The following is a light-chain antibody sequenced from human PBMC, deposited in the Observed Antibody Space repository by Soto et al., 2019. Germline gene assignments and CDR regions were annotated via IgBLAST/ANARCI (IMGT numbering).Light chain of an antibody. Sequence: DIEMTESAATLSAPGGSRGTITSRASQSISSWVAWYQQKPGKAPKLLMYRASTLESGVPSRFSGSGSGTEFTLTISSLQPEDSATYYCQQDYNYPRTFGQGTKVDIK. CDR2: RAS. CDR3: QQDYNYPRT. CDR1: QSISSW. V-gene: IGKV1-5*03. J-gene: IGKJ1*01.